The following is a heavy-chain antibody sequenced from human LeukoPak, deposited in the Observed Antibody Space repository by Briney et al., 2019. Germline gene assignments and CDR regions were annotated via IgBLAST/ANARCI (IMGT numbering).Heavy chain of an antibody. CDR3: TRVKGYYDSSGYYKAHAFDI. J-gene: IGHJ3*02. Sequence: SETLSLTCSVSGDSLSINSYSWAWIRQPPGKGLELIGSFYYSGPTYYNPSLKSRVTISLDTSKNQFSLKLSSVTAADTAVYYCTRVKGYYDSSGYYKAHAFDIWGQGTMVTVSS. CDR2: FYYSGPT. D-gene: IGHD3-22*01. CDR1: GDSLSINSYS. V-gene: IGHV4-39*07.